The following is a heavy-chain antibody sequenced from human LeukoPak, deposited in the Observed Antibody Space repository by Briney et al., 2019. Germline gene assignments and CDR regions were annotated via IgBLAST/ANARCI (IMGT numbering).Heavy chain of an antibody. CDR2: ISGSGGST. CDR1: GFTFSTYA. CDR3: AKTRPLDSSSWSHGDY. D-gene: IGHD6-13*01. J-gene: IGHJ4*02. V-gene: IGHV3-23*01. Sequence: GGSLRLSCAASGFTFSTYAMTWVRQAPGKGLEWVSGISGSGGSTYYADSVKGRFTISRDNSKNTLYLQMNSLRAEDTAVYYCAKTRPLDSSSWSHGDYWGQGTLVTVSS.